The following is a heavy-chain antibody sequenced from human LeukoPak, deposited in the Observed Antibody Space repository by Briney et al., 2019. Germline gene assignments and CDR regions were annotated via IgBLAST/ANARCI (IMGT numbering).Heavy chain of an antibody. J-gene: IGHJ5*01. CDR2: IYYSGST. V-gene: IGHV4-59*12. CDR1: GGSISSYY. D-gene: IGHD6-13*01. CDR3: AREGTRFSSSWFDY. Sequence: NASETLSLTCTVSGGSISSYYWSWIRQPPGKGLEWIGYIYYSGSTNYNPSLKSRVTISVDTSKNQFSLKLSSVTAADTAVYYCAREGTRFSSSWFDYWGQGTLVTVSS.